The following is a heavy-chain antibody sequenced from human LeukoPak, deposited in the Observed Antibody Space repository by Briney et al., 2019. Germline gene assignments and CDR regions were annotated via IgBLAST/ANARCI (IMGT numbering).Heavy chain of an antibody. CDR3: ARQGGSSSPYYYYYMDV. J-gene: IGHJ6*03. V-gene: IGHV4-38-2*01. CDR2: IFHSGNT. Sequence: PSETLSLTCAVSGYSISSGYYWGWFRQPPGKGLEWIGCIFHSGNTYYNPSLKSRVSISVDTSKNRFSLKLTSVTAADSAVYYCARQGGSSSPYYYYYMDVWGKGTTVTVSS. CDR1: GYSISSGYY. D-gene: IGHD6-13*01.